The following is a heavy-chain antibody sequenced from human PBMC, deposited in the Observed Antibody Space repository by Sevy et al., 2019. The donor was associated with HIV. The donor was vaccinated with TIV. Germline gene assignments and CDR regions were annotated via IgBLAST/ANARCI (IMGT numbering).Heavy chain of an antibody. Sequence: ASVKVSCKASGYTFTSYDINWVRQATGQGLEWMGWMNPNSGNTGYAQKFQGRVTITRNTSISTAYMELSSLRSEDTAVDYGARGMPDSYGLYYFDYWGQGTLVTVSS. CDR2: MNPNSGNT. J-gene: IGHJ4*02. CDR1: GYTFTSYD. CDR3: ARGMPDSYGLYYFDY. D-gene: IGHD5-18*01. V-gene: IGHV1-8*03.